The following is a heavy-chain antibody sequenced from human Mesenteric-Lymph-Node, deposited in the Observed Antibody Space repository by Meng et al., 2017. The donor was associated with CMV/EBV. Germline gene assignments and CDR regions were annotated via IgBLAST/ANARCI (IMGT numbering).Heavy chain of an antibody. CDR2: IKSKTDGGTT. D-gene: IGHD3-16*02. J-gene: IGHJ4*02. CDR3: SRGLSASH. Sequence: GESLKISCAASGFTFSNAWMSWVRQAPGKGLEWVGRIKSKTDGGTTDYAAPVKGRFTISRDDSKNTLYLQMNSRKTEDTAVYYCSRGLSASHWGQGTLVTVSS. V-gene: IGHV3-15*01. CDR1: GFTFSNAW.